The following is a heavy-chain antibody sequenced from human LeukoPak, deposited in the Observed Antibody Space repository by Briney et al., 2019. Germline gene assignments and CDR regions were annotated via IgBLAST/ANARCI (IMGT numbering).Heavy chain of an antibody. V-gene: IGHV3-49*03. CDR3: GSGSGWYSPDY. CDR2: IRSKAYGGTP. J-gene: IGHJ4*02. Sequence: PGGSLRLSCTVSGFTFGDYLMNWFRQAPGKGLEWVGFIRSKAYGGTPEYAASVRGRFTISRDDSKSIAHLQMNSLKTEDTAVYYCGSGSGWYSPDYWGQGTLVTVSS. D-gene: IGHD6-19*01. CDR1: GFTFGDYL.